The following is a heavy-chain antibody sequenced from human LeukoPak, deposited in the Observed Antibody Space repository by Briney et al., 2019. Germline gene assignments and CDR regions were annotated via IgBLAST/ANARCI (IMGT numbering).Heavy chain of an antibody. D-gene: IGHD6-19*01. CDR1: GFTFNNYA. CDR2: FSVIDDAT. J-gene: IGHJ4*02. Sequence: TGGSLRLSCTASGFTFNNYAMSWVRQAPGKGLEWVSTFSVIDDATYYADSVRGRFTVSRDNPNNALYLHMNSLRAEDTAVYFCAKGRGAGGSDYFDYWGQGTLVTVSS. CDR3: AKGRGAGGSDYFDY. V-gene: IGHV3-23*01.